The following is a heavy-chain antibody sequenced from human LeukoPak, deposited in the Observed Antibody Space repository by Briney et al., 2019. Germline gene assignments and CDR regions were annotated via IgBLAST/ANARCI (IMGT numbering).Heavy chain of an antibody. D-gene: IGHD1-26*01. CDR2: ISSSSSTI. CDR1: GFTFSSYS. V-gene: IGHV3-48*01. J-gene: IGHJ6*03. CDR3: ARGHAEWELGGYSYYYYMDV. Sequence: GGSLRLSCAASGFTFSSYSMNWVRQAPGKGLEWVSYISSSSSTIYYADSVKGRFTISRDNAKNSLYLQMNSLRAEDTAVYYCARGHAEWELGGYSYYYYMDVWGKGTTVTVSS.